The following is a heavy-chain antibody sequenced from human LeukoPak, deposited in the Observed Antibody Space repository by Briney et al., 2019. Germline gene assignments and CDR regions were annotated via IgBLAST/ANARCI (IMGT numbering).Heavy chain of an antibody. CDR1: GYTFTSYG. CDR2: ISAYNGNT. V-gene: IGHV1-18*01. CDR3: GRDSPAAEVVTTKAFDI. Sequence: ASVKVSCKASGYTFTSYGISWVRQAPGQGLEGMGWISAYNGNTNYAQKLQGRVTMTADPSTSTAYMELMSLRSDDTAVYYCGRDSPAAEVVTTKAFDIWGQGTMVTVSS. J-gene: IGHJ3*02. D-gene: IGHD2-21*02.